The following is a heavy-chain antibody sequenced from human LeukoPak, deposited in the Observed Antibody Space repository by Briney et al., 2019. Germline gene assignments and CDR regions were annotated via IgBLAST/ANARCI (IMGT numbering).Heavy chain of an antibody. V-gene: IGHV6-1*01. Sequence: SQTLSLTCAISGDSVSSNSAAWNWIRQSPSRGLEWLGRTYYRSKWYYDYAVAVKSRISIDPDTSKNQFSLQLSSVTPEDTAVYYCARDPVGGSTIFDYWGQGTLVTVSS. D-gene: IGHD1-26*01. CDR3: ARDPVGGSTIFDY. CDR1: GDSVSSNSAA. J-gene: IGHJ4*02. CDR2: TYYRSKWYY.